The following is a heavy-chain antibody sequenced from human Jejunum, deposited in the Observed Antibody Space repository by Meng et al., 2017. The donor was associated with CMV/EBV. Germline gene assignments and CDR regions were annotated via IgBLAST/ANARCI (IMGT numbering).Heavy chain of an antibody. CDR3: ARGPGASTREGFDY. D-gene: IGHD1-26*01. V-gene: IGHV4-4*07. Sequence: QGQLQESGPGLVKPSETLSRTCSVSGGSVNNYYWSWIRQSAGKGLEWIGRFYSSDTYNYHPSLDSRVTMSLDTSKNQFSLNLRSVTAADTATYYCARGPGASTREGFDYWGLGTLVTVSS. CDR1: GGSVNNYY. J-gene: IGHJ4*02. CDR2: FYSSDTY.